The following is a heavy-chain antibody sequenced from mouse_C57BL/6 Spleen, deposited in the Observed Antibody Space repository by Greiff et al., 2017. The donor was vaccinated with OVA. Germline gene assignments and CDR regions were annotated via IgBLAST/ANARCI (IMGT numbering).Heavy chain of an antibody. Sequence: VQLVESGAELAKPGASVKLSCKASGYTFTSYWMHWVKQRPGQGLEWIGYINPSSGYTKYNQKFKDKATLTADKSSSTAYMQLSSLTYEDSAVYYCAESYSNYEAMDYWGQGTSVTVSS. CDR1: GYTFTSYW. J-gene: IGHJ4*01. D-gene: IGHD2-5*01. CDR3: AESYSNYEAMDY. CDR2: INPSSGYT. V-gene: IGHV1-7*01.